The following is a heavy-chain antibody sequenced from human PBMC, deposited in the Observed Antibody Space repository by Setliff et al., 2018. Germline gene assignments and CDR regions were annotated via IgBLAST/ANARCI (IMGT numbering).Heavy chain of an antibody. J-gene: IGHJ6*02. CDR3: AREWGSSSWSSPRYYYYGMDV. D-gene: IGHD6-13*01. CDR2: IYYSGST. CDR1: GGSISSYY. V-gene: IGHV4-59*01. Sequence: SETLSLTCTVPGGSISSYYWSWIRQPPGKGLEWIAYIYYSGSTNYNPSLKSRVTISVDTSKNQFSLKLSSVTAADTAVYYCAREWGSSSWSSPRYYYYGMDVWGQGTTVTVSS.